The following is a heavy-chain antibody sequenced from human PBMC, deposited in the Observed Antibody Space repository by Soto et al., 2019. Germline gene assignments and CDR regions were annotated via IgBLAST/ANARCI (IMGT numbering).Heavy chain of an antibody. CDR3: ARDLKRASCCYTFDY. Sequence: GGSLRLSCAASGFTLSSYWMHWVLQATGKGLVWVSRINSDGSSTSYADSVKGRFTISRDNSKNTLYLQMNSLRAEDTAVYYCARDLKRASCCYTFDYWGQGTLVTVSS. D-gene: IGHD2-2*02. CDR2: INSDGSST. J-gene: IGHJ4*02. V-gene: IGHV3-74*01. CDR1: GFTLSSYW.